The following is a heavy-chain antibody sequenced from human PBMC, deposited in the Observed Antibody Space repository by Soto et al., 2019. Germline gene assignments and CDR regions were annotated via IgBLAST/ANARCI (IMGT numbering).Heavy chain of an antibody. CDR2: INHSGST. D-gene: IGHD2-2*02. J-gene: IGHJ6*02. CDR1: GGSFSGYY. Sequence: LSLTCAVYGGSFSGYYWSWIRQPPGKGLEWIGEINHSGSTNYNPSLKSRVTISVDTSKNQFSLKLSSVTAADTAVYYCARGRPRYCSSTSCYRDYYYYYGMDVWGQGTTVTVSS. V-gene: IGHV4-34*01. CDR3: ARGRPRYCSSTSCYRDYYYYYGMDV.